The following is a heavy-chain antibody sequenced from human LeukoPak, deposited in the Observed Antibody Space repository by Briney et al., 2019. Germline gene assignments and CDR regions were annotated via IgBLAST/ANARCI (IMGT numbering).Heavy chain of an antibody. D-gene: IGHD6-13*01. V-gene: IGHV3-23*01. CDR2: ISGSGGST. J-gene: IGHJ6*02. CDR3: AKLGIAAAGNHNYYYYGMDV. Sequence: GGSLRLSCAASGFTFSSYAMSWVRQAPGKGLEWVSAISGSGGSTYYADSVKGRFTISRDDSKNTLYLQMNSLRAEDTAVYFCAKLGIAAAGNHNYYYYGMDVWGQGTTVTVSS. CDR1: GFTFSSYA.